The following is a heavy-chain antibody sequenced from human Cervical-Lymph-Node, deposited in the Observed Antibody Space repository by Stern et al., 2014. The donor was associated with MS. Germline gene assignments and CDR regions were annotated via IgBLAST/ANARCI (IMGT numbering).Heavy chain of an antibody. J-gene: IGHJ4*02. V-gene: IGHV5-51*01. D-gene: IGHD2-2*02. CDR1: GYSFTNSW. CDR2: ISPVDSET. Sequence: VQLVQSGAEVKKPGQSLKISCKGSGYSFTNSWIGWVRQMPGKGLELMGIISPVDSETRYSPSFQGQVTISVDKAIITAYVQWTSLEASDTAMYYCARQGCATTSCHTIDSWGQGTLITVSS. CDR3: ARQGCATTSCHTIDS.